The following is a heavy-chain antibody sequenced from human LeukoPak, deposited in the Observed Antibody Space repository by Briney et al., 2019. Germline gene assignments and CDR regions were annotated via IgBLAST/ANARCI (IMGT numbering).Heavy chain of an antibody. V-gene: IGHV3-21*01. CDR3: ARGRGYSYGYAPLIDY. CDR2: ISSSSSYI. J-gene: IGHJ4*02. D-gene: IGHD5-18*01. Sequence: GGSLRLSCAASGFSFSSYNMDWVRQAPGKGLEWVSSISSSSSYIYYADSMKGRFTISRDNAKNSLYLQMNSLRAEDTAVYYCARGRGYSYGYAPLIDYWGQGTLVTVSS. CDR1: GFSFSSYN.